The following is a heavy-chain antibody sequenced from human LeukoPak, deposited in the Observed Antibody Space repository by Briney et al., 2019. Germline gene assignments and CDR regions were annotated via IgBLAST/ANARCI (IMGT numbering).Heavy chain of an antibody. CDR2: IYYSGST. V-gene: IGHV4-59*01. CDR1: GGSISSYY. J-gene: IGHJ6*03. D-gene: IGHD5-18*01. Sequence: KTSETLSLTCTVSGGSISSYYWSWIRQPPGKGLEWIGFIYYSGSTNYNPSLKSRVTISVDTSKNQFSLKLRPVTAADTAVYYCARTTEGGYTYGYFYYYYMDVWGKGTTVTISS. CDR3: ARTTEGGYTYGYFYYYYMDV.